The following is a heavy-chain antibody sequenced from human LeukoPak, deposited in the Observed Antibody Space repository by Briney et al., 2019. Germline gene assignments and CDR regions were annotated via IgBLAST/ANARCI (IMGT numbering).Heavy chain of an antibody. V-gene: IGHV3-48*04. Sequence: GGSLRLSCAASGFTFSSYSMNWVRQAPGKGLEWVSYISSSSSTIYYADSVKGRFTISRDNAKNSLYLQMNSLRAEDTAVYYCASFRMATIDYWGQGTLVTVSS. J-gene: IGHJ4*02. CDR1: GFTFSSYS. D-gene: IGHD5-24*01. CDR3: ASFRMATIDY. CDR2: ISSSSSTI.